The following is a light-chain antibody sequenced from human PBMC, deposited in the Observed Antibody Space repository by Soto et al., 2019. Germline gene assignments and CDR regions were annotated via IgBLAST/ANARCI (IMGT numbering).Light chain of an antibody. CDR2: EVS. CDR3: YSNTCGSSPRV. CDR1: SSDVGGYNY. J-gene: IGLJ1*01. Sequence: QSVLTQPASASGSPGQSITISCTGTSSDVGGYNYVSWYQQHPGKAPKLMIYEVSNRPSGVPDRFSGSKSGNTASLTVSGPRAEDEAEDDCYSNTCGSSPRVFGTGTKVTVL. V-gene: IGLV2-14*01.